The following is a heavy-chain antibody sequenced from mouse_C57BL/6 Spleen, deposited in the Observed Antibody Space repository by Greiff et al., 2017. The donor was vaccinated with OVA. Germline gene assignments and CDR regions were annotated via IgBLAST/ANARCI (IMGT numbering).Heavy chain of an antibody. Sequence: QVTLKVCGPGILQSSQTLSLTCSFSGFSLSTSGMGVSWIRQPSGKGLEWLAHIYWDDDKRYNPSLKSRLTISKDTSRNQVFLKITSVDTADTATYYCARQGDYDENWYFDVWGTGTTVTVSS. CDR1: GFSLSTSGMG. CDR3: ARQGDYDENWYFDV. D-gene: IGHD2-4*01. V-gene: IGHV8-12*01. CDR2: IYWDDDK. J-gene: IGHJ1*03.